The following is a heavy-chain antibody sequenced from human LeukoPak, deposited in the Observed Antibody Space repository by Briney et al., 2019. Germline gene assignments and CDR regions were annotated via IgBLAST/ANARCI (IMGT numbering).Heavy chain of an antibody. Sequence: NPGGSLRLSCAASGFTFSSYTMNWVRQAPGRGLEWVSSISSSSSYIHYADSLRGRFTISRDNAKNSLYLQLNSLRAEDTAVYYCAREINGDFFDSWGQGTLVTVSS. CDR2: ISSSSSYI. V-gene: IGHV3-21*01. CDR1: GFTFSSYT. CDR3: AREINGDFFDS. J-gene: IGHJ4*02. D-gene: IGHD4-17*01.